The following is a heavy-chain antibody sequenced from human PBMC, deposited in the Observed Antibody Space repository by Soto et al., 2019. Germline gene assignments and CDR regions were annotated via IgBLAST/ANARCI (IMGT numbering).Heavy chain of an antibody. D-gene: IGHD3-9*01. CDR2: ISSSGSYI. Sequence: GGSLRLSCAASGFTFSSYSMTWVRQAPGKGPEWVSSISSSGSYIHYADSVKGRFTISRDNAKNSLYLQMNSLRAEDTAVYYCAREGTYYDILTGYYQYYFDYWGQGALVTVSS. CDR3: AREGTYYDILTGYYQYYFDY. J-gene: IGHJ4*02. CDR1: GFTFSSYS. V-gene: IGHV3-21*01.